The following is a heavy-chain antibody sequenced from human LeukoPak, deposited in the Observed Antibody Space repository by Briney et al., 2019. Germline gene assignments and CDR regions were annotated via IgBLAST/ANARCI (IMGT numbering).Heavy chain of an antibody. Sequence: SETLSLTCTLSGGSISTYYWSWIRQPPGKGLEWIGYIYHGGSTNYNPSLKSRVTISVDTSKNQFSLKLSSVTAADTAVYYCARGGGYASPVGYWGQGALVTVSS. J-gene: IGHJ4*02. V-gene: IGHV4-59*01. D-gene: IGHD5-12*01. CDR3: ARGGGYASPVGY. CDR1: GGSISTYY. CDR2: IYHGGST.